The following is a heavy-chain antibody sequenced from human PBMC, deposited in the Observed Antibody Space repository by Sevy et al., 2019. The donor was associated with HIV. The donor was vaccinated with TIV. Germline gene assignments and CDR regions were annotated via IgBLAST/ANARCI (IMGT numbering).Heavy chain of an antibody. CDR3: ARGGFPSGDTDY. CDR1: GYTFTSYD. V-gene: IGHV1-8*01. J-gene: IGHJ4*02. D-gene: IGHD2-15*01. CDR2: MNPNSGNT. Sequence: ASVKVSCKASGYTFTSYDINWVRQATGQGLEWMGWMNPNSGNTGDAQKFQGRVTMTRNTSISTAYMELSSLRSEDTAVYYCARGGFPSGDTDYWGQGTLVTVSS.